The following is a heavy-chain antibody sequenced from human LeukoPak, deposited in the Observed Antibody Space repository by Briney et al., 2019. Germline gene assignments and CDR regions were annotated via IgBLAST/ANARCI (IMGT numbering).Heavy chain of an antibody. CDR1: GYSFARYW. CDR3: ATHVYSYVYDYYHYYMDV. V-gene: IGHV5-51*01. D-gene: IGHD5-18*01. Sequence: GESLKISCKACGYSFARYWIGWVRQMPGKGLEWMGIIYPGDSDTKYSPSLQGQVTISADKSTRTAYLQWSSLKASDTAMYYCATHVYSYVYDYYHYYMDVWGKGTTVYVSS. CDR2: IYPGDSDT. J-gene: IGHJ6*03.